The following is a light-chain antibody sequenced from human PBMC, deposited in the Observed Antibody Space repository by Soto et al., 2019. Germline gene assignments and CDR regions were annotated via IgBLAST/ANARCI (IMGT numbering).Light chain of an antibody. CDR3: QQYNPFT. Sequence: DIQMTQSPSTLSASVGDRVTITCRASQSISSWLAWYQQKPGKAPKLLIYDASSLGSGVPSRFSGSGSGTEFTLTISSLQPDDFATYYCQQYNPFTFGPGTKVDIK. CDR2: DAS. CDR1: QSISSW. J-gene: IGKJ3*01. V-gene: IGKV1-5*01.